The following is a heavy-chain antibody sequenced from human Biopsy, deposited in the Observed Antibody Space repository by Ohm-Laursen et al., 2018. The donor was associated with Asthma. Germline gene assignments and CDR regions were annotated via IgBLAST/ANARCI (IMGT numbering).Heavy chain of an antibody. CDR2: IKEDGSEK. J-gene: IGHJ3*02. D-gene: IGHD6-6*01. V-gene: IGHV3-7*01. CDR1: GFSFFTYG. CDR3: ARARESSSWASAFDI. Sequence: SLRLSCSASGFSFFTYGMSWVRQAPGKGLEWVANIKEDGSEKYYVDSVKGRFTISRDNAKNSLYLQMDSLRAEETAAYYCARARESSSWASAFDIWGQGTKVTVSS.